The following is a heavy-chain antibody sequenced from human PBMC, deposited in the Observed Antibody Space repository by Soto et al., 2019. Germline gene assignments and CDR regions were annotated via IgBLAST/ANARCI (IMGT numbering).Heavy chain of an antibody. CDR1: GGSVSSGSYY. Sequence: QVQLQESGPGLVKPSETLSLTCTVSGGSVSSGSYYWSWIRQPPGKGLAWIGYIYYSGSTNYNPSHKSLVTISGDTSKNQFSLKLSSVTAADTAVYYCASGYCSGGSCYVDGYGGQGTLVTVSS. CDR3: ASGYCSGGSCYVDGY. V-gene: IGHV4-61*01. J-gene: IGHJ4*02. D-gene: IGHD2-15*01. CDR2: IYYSGST.